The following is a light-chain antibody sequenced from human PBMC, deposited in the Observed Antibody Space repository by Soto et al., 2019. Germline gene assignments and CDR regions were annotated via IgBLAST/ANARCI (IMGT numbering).Light chain of an antibody. CDR3: QQSYSTLGIT. J-gene: IGKJ5*01. Sequence: DIQMTQSPSSLSASVGDRVTITCRASQSISSYLNWYQQKPGKAHKLLIYAASSLQSGVPSRFSGSGSGTDFTLTISSLQPEDFATYYCQQSYSTLGITFGQGTRLEIK. CDR2: AAS. CDR1: QSISSY. V-gene: IGKV1-39*01.